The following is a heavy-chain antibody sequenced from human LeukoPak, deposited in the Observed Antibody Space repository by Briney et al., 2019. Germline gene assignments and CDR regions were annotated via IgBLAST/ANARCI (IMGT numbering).Heavy chain of an antibody. D-gene: IGHD5-18*01. CDR1: GYTFTSYG. J-gene: IGHJ4*02. V-gene: IGHV1-3*01. CDR2: INAGNGNT. CDR3: ATRYNYNWGFDY. Sequence: ASVKVSCKASGYTFTSYGISWVRQAPGQRLEWTGWINAGNGNTKYSQKFQGRVILTSDTSASTAYMELSSLRSEDTAVYYCATRYNYNWGFDYWGQGTLVTVSS.